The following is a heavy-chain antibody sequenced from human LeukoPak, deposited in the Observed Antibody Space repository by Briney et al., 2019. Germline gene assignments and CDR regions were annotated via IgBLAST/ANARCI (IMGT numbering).Heavy chain of an antibody. V-gene: IGHV4-59*01. J-gene: IGHJ4*02. Sequence: PSETLSLTCSVSGGSLSPYYWSWIRQPPGKGLEWIGFVFYRGSTNYNPSLKSRVTISVDTSKNQFSLKLTSVTAADTAVYYCARDGDSGWLDYWGQGTLVTVSS. CDR2: VFYRGST. CDR1: GGSLSPYY. D-gene: IGHD6-19*01. CDR3: ARDGDSGWLDY.